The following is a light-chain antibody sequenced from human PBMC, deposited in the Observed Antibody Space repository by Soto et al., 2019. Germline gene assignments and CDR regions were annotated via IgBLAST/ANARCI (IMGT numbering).Light chain of an antibody. CDR3: LQYNSYPYT. CDR1: QALDNY. J-gene: IGKJ2*01. V-gene: IGKV1-16*02. Sequence: DFQMTQSPSSLTASVGDRVTLTCRASQALDNYLAWFQQIPGKAPKCLIYGASNLQTGVPSKFSGSGFWTDFTLTISSLQAEDFGTYYCLQYNSYPYTFGPGTKLEIK. CDR2: GAS.